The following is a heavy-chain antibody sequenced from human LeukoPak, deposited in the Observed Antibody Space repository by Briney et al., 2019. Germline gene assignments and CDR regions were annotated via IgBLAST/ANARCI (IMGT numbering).Heavy chain of an antibody. CDR2: VYSGGST. CDR3: ASESPSSSSRTLDY. J-gene: IGHJ4*02. CDR1: GFIVSSNY. Sequence: GGSLRLSCAASGFIVSSNYMSWVGQAPGKGLEGVSVVYSGGSTYYADSVKGRFTISRDNSKNKLYLQMNSLRAEDTAVYYCASESPSSSSRTLDYWGQGTLVTVSS. D-gene: IGHD2-2*01. V-gene: IGHV3-66*01.